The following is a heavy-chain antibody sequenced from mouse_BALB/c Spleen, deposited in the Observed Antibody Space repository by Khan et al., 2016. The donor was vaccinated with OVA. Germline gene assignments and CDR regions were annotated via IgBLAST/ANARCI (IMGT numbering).Heavy chain of an antibody. V-gene: IGHV2-3*01. CDR3: AKDRGYYAVDY. CDR1: GFSLTSYG. CDR2: IWGDGNT. Sequence: QVQLKQSGPGLVAPSQSLSITCTVSGFSLTSYGVSWVRQPPGKGLEWLGVIWGDGNTNFHSALRSRLSISKDNSKSQVFLKLNSLQTDDTATYXCAKDRGYYAVDYWGQGTSVTVSS. J-gene: IGHJ4*01.